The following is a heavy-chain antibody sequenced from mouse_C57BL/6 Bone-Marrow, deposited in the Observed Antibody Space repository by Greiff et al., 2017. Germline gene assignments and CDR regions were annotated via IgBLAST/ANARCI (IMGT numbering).Heavy chain of an antibody. V-gene: IGHV2-9-1*01. Sequence: VMLVESGPGLVAPSQCLSITCTVSGFSLTSYAISWVRQPPGKGLEWLGVIWTGGGTNYNSALKSRLSISKDNSKSQVFLKMNSLQTDDTARYYCASSYGNYGAWFAYWGQGTLVTVSA. CDR1: GFSLTSYA. D-gene: IGHD2-1*01. J-gene: IGHJ3*01. CDR3: ASSYGNYGAWFAY. CDR2: IWTGGGT.